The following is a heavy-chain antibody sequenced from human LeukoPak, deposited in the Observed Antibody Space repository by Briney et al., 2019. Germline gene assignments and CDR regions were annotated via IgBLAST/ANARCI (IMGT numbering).Heavy chain of an antibody. J-gene: IGHJ4*02. Sequence: GGSLRLSCAASGFTFSSDAMMWVRQSPEKGLEWVSSITGSGDGTYYADSVRGRFTISRDNSKNTLYLQMNSLRAEDTAVYFCVNGFVHPTYYFEYWGQGTLVTVSS. CDR3: VNGFVHPTYYFEY. V-gene: IGHV3-23*01. CDR2: ITGSGDGT. D-gene: IGHD3-10*01. CDR1: GFTFSSDA.